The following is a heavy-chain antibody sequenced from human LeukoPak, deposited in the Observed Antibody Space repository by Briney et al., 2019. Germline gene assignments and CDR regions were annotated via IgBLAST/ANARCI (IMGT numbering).Heavy chain of an antibody. V-gene: IGHV3-53*01. CDR3: VADLWC. D-gene: IGHD2-21*01. J-gene: IGHJ4*02. Sequence: GGSLRLSCAASGCTVRSNYMSWVRQAPGEGLEWVSIIDSGGSTYCADSVKGRFTISTDNSKNTLYLQMNSLRAEDTAVYYCVADLWCWGQGTLVTVSS. CDR2: IDSGGST. CDR1: GCTVRSNY.